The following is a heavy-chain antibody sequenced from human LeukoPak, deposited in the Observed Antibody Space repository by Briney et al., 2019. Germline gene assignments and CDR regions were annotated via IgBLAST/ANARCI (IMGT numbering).Heavy chain of an antibody. D-gene: IGHD3-22*01. CDR1: GYTLTELS. J-gene: IGHJ5*02. Sequence: ASVTVSCKVSGYTLTELSMHWVRQAPGKGLEWMGGFDPEDGETIYAQKFQGRVTMTEDTSTDTAYMELSSLRSEDTAVYYCATGFEYYYDSSGYSPWGQGTLVTVSS. CDR2: FDPEDGET. CDR3: ATGFEYYYDSSGYSP. V-gene: IGHV1-24*01.